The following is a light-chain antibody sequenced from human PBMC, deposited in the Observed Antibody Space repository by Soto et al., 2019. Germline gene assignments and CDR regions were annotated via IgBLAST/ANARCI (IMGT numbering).Light chain of an antibody. Sequence: QSALTQPASVSGSPGQSITICCTGTSSDVGGYNYVSWYQQHPGKAPKHMIYEVSNRPSGVSNRFSGSKSGNTASLTISGLQAEDEADYYCSSYTSSSTLEVFGGGTQLTVL. CDR2: EVS. CDR1: SSDVGGYNY. CDR3: SSYTSSSTLEV. J-gene: IGLJ3*02. V-gene: IGLV2-14*01.